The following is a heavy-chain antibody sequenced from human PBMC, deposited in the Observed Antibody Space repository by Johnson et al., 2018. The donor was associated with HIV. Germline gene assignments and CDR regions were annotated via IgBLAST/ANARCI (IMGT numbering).Heavy chain of an antibody. CDR2: IKSKSDGGTT. V-gene: IGHV3-15*01. CDR3: ARDDTLGYCSGGSCPGAFDI. D-gene: IGHD2-15*01. CDR1: GFSFSYAW. J-gene: IGHJ3*02. Sequence: VQLVESGGVVVQPGGSLRLSCAASGFSFSYAWMSWVRQAPGKGLEWVGRIKSKSDGGTTDYAAPVKGRFTISRDDSKNTLYLQMNSLRAEDTAVYYCARDDTLGYCSGGSCPGAFDIWGQGTMVTVSS.